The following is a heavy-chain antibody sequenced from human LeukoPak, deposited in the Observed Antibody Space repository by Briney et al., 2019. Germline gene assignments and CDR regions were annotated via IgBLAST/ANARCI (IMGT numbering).Heavy chain of an antibody. V-gene: IGHV3-23*01. CDR1: EFAFGSYA. CDR2: ISDSGDNT. D-gene: IGHD1-1*01. Sequence: PGGSLRLSCAASEFAFGSYAMTWVRQAPGKGPEWVAAISDSGDNTYYTESMRGRFTISRDNSKNTLYLQMNSLRAEDTAVYYCAKRLEGRYFDYWGQGTLVTVSS. CDR3: AKRLEGRYFDY. J-gene: IGHJ4*02.